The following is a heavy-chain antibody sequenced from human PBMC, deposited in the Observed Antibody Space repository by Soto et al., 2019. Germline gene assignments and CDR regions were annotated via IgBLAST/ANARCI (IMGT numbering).Heavy chain of an antibody. D-gene: IGHD6-13*01. CDR2: ISYDGNRK. Sequence: QVQLVESGGGVVQPGRSLRLSCAASGFTFSSYGMHWARQAPGEGLEWVAVISYDGNRKYYADSVKGRFTISRDFSKNTVDLHMNSLRVEDTAVYFCARKRYGGRWSLDYWGQGILVTVSS. CDR3: ARKRYGGRWSLDY. CDR1: GFTFSSYG. J-gene: IGHJ4*02. V-gene: IGHV3-30*03.